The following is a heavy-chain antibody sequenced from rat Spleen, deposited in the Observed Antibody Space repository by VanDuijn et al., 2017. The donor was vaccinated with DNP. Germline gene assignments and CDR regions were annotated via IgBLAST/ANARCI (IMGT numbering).Heavy chain of an antibody. V-gene: IGHV3-1*01. CDR2: IRYSGIT. CDR3: ASYYYDGXYAMDA. D-gene: IGHD1-12*02. CDR1: GYSITSSY. J-gene: IGHJ4*01. Sequence: EVQLQESGPGLVKPSQSLSLTCSVTGYSITSSYRWNWMRKFPGNKMQWIGHIRYSGITSYNPSPKSRISITRDTSKNQFFLQLNYVTTEDTATXXXASYYYDGXYAMDAXGQGTSXXVSS.